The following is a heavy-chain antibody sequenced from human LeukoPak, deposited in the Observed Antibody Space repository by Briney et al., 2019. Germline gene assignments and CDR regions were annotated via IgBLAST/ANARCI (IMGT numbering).Heavy chain of an antibody. V-gene: IGHV3-23*01. CDR3: AKYRRRDGYNFDY. CDR1: GFTFSSYA. CDR2: ISGSGGST. D-gene: IGHD5-12*01. J-gene: IGHJ4*02. Sequence: GGSLRLSCAASGFTFSSYAMSWVRQAPGEGLEWVSAISGSGGSTYYADSVKGRFTISRDNSKNTLYLQMNSLRAEDTAVYYCAKYRRRDGYNFDYWGQGTLVTVSS.